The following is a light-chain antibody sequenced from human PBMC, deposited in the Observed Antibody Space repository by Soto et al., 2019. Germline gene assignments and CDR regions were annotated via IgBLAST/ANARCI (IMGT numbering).Light chain of an antibody. CDR1: QSISSG. V-gene: IGKV1-5*03. J-gene: IGKJ2*01. CDR3: QQYNSYPFT. CDR2: KAS. Sequence: DIQMTQSPSTLSASVGDRVTITCRASQSISSGLAWYQQKPGKAPKLLIYKASSLESGVPSRFSGSGSGTEFTLTISSLQPDEFATYYCQQYNSYPFTFGHGTKLEI.